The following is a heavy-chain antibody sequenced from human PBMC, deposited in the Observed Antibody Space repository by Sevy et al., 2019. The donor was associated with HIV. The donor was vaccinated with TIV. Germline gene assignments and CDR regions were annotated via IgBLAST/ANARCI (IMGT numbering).Heavy chain of an antibody. Sequence: GGSLRLSCAASGITFSLNAMHWVRQAPGKGLEWVAVISYDGNDKYYADSVKGRFTISRDNSKNTLDLQMNSLRAEDTAVYYCARVGRWLVQSWFDPWGQGTLVTVSS. D-gene: IGHD6-19*01. CDR2: ISYDGNDK. CDR3: ARVGRWLVQSWFDP. J-gene: IGHJ5*02. CDR1: GITFSLNA. V-gene: IGHV3-30*07.